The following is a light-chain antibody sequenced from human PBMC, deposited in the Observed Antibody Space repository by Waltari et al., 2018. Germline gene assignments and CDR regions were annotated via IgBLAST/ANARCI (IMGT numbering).Light chain of an antibody. CDR1: QSVSSH. Sequence: EIVMTQSPATLSVSPGEGATLSCRARQSVSSHLAWYQHKPGQAPRALIYGASTRATGIPARFSGSGSGTEFTLTISSLQSEDFAFYYCQQYNNWPPEDTFGQGTKLEIK. CDR2: GAS. CDR3: QQYNNWPPEDT. V-gene: IGKV3-15*01. J-gene: IGKJ2*01.